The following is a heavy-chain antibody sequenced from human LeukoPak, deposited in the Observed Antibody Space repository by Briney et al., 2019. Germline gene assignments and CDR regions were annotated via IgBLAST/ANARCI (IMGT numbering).Heavy chain of an antibody. CDR1: GGSIRSGAYY. CDR3: ASGMYFFDY. V-gene: IGHV4-31*03. CDR2: IYDSGST. D-gene: IGHD1-26*01. J-gene: IGHJ4*02. Sequence: PSETLPLTCIVSGGSIRSGAYYWSWIRQHPGKGLEWIGYIYDSGSTNYNPSLKSRVTISVDTSKNHFSLKLSSVTAADTAVYYCASGMYFFDYWGQGTLVTVSS.